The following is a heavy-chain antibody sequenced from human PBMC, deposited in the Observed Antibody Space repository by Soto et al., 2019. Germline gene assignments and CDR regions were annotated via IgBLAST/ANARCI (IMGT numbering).Heavy chain of an antibody. CDR1: GYTFTSYG. V-gene: IGHV1-18*01. Sequence: QVQLVQSGAEVMKPGASVTVSCKASGYTFTSYGISWVRQAPGQGLQWMGWISAYNGNTNYAQKLQGRVTMTTDTSTSTAYMELRSLRSDDTAVYYCARDWVITGTTGLQFWYYYYYMYVWGKGTTVTVSS. CDR3: ARDWVITGTTGLQFWYYYYYMYV. CDR2: ISAYNGNT. D-gene: IGHD1-7*01. J-gene: IGHJ6*03.